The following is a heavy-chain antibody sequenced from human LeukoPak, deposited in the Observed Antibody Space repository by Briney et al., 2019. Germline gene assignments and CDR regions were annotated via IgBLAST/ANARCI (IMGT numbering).Heavy chain of an antibody. CDR2: FDPEDGET. J-gene: IGHJ4*02. V-gene: IGHV1-24*01. CDR1: GYTLTELS. Sequence: ASVKVSRKVSGYTLTELSMHWVRQAPGKGLEWMGGFDPEDGETIYAQKFQGRVTMTEDTSTDTAYMELSSLRSEDTAVYYCATGVPAAIARPFDYWGQGTLVTVSS. D-gene: IGHD2-2*02. CDR3: ATGVPAAIARPFDY.